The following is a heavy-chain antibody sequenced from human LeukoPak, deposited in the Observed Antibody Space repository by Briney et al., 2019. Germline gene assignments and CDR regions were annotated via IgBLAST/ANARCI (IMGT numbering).Heavy chain of an antibody. J-gene: IGHJ4*02. V-gene: IGHV3-7*01. CDR3: AREANDGSGSSNDY. D-gene: IGHD3-10*01. CDR1: GFTFSGYW. CDR2: INEDGSKT. Sequence: GGSLRLSCAASGFTFSGYWMTWVRQSPGKGLEWVANINEDGSKTYYVDSMKGRLTFSRDNAKNSLDLQMNSLRAEDTAVYYCAREANDGSGSSNDYWGQGTLVTVSS.